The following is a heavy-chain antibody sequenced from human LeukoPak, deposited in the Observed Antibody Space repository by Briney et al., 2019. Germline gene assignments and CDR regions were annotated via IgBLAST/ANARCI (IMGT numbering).Heavy chain of an antibody. V-gene: IGHV4-59*01. Sequence: SETLSLTCTVSGGSISNYYWSWTRQPPGKGLEWIGYIYYSGTTNYNPSLKSRVTISVDTSKNQFSLKLDSVTAADTAVYYCARGVYIAAAQYGYWGQGTLVTVSS. CDR3: ARGVYIAAAQYGY. CDR1: GGSISNYY. D-gene: IGHD6-13*01. J-gene: IGHJ4*02. CDR2: IYYSGTT.